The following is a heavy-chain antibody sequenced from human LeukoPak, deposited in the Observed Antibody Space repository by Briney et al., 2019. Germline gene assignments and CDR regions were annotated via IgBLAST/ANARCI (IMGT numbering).Heavy chain of an antibody. CDR1: GFTFSSYS. Sequence: GGSLRLSCAASGFTFSSYSMNWVRQAPGKGLEWVSSISSSSSYIYYADSVKGRFTISRDNAKNSLYLQMSSLRAEDTAVYYCARLGILTGYYSTWGQGTLVTVSS. D-gene: IGHD3-9*01. CDR2: ISSSSSYI. CDR3: ARLGILTGYYST. V-gene: IGHV3-21*01. J-gene: IGHJ5*02.